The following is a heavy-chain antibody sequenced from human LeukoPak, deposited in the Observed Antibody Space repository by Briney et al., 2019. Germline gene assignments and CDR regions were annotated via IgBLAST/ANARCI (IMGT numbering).Heavy chain of an antibody. J-gene: IGHJ3*02. D-gene: IGHD3-22*01. Sequence: GRFTISRDNAKNSLYLQMNSLRAEDTAVYYCARDGGRGGHYYDSNSFAFDIWGQGTMVTVSS. V-gene: IGHV3-11*06. CDR3: ARDGGRGGHYYDSNSFAFDI.